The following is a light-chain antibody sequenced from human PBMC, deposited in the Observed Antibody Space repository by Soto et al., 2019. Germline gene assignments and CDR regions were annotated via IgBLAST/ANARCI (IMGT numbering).Light chain of an antibody. J-gene: IGKJ1*01. Sequence: DIQMTQSPSTLSASVGDGVIITCRASQSIDTWLAWYQQKPGKAPQVLINQASTLESGVPSRFSGSGSGTEFTLTISSLQPDDFATYCCQHYNSYSEAFGQGTKVDIK. CDR2: QAS. CDR1: QSIDTW. CDR3: QHYNSYSEA. V-gene: IGKV1-5*03.